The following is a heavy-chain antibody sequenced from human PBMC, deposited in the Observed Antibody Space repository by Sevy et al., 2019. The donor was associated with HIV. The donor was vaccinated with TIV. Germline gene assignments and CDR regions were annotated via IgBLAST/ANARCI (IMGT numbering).Heavy chain of an antibody. V-gene: IGHV3-15*01. CDR3: INNRGFCTNGVCGDYFDY. Sequence: GRSLRLSCAASGFTFRDAWMTWVRQAPGKGLEWVGRIKSKTDGETTDYATPVKGRFTISRDDSKNTLYLQMNSLKTEDTALYYCINNRGFCTNGVCGDYFDYWGQGTLVTVSS. CDR2: IKSKTDGETT. D-gene: IGHD2-8*01. CDR1: GFTFRDAW. J-gene: IGHJ4*02.